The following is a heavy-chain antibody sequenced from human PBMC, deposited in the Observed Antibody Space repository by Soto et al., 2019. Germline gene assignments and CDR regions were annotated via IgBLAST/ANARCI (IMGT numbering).Heavy chain of an antibody. CDR2: ISYDGSNK. V-gene: IGHV3-30*04. D-gene: IGHD3-10*01. Sequence: PGGSLRLSCAGSGVTFRGYAVHWVRQTPGKGLEWVTVISYDGSNKYYADSVKGRFTISRDNSKNTLYLQMNSLRAEDTAVYYCAKDLWFGESPYYYYGMDVWGQGTTVTVS. CDR1: GVTFRGYA. J-gene: IGHJ6*02. CDR3: AKDLWFGESPYYYYGMDV.